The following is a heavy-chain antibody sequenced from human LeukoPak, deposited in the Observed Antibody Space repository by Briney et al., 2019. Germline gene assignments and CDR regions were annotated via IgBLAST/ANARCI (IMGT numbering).Heavy chain of an antibody. D-gene: IGHD6-6*01. V-gene: IGHV3-23*01. CDR2: ISGSGGST. J-gene: IGHJ4*02. CDR3: ASGKYQLVLFRD. CDR1: GFAFSSYA. Sequence: GGSLRLSCAASGFAFSSYAMSWVRQAPGKGLEWVSTISGSGGSTYYADSLKGRFTISRDNSKNTLYLQMNSLRAEDTAVYYCASGKYQLVLFRDWGQGTLVTVSS.